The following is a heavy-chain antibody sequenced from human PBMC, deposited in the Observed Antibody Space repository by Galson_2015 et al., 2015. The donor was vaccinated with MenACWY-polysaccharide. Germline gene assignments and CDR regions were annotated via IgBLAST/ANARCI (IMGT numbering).Heavy chain of an antibody. V-gene: IGHV3-33*02. Sequence: SLRLSCAASGSRFSNSGMHWVRQAPGKGLEWVAVIQYDGSNKVYADSVKGRFTISRENSTNTVFLEMNTLGVEDTAVYYCAREGSRIVFHAFDIWGQGTMVTVSS. CDR1: GSRFSNSG. CDR3: AREGSRIVFHAFDI. CDR2: IQYDGSNK. D-gene: IGHD2-2*01. J-gene: IGHJ3*02.